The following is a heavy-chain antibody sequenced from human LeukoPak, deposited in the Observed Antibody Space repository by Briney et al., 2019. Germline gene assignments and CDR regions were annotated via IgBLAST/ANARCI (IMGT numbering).Heavy chain of an antibody. V-gene: IGHV3-23*01. CDR3: AKGLRGNYDH. CDR1: GFTFNNYA. D-gene: IGHD1-26*01. CDR2: ITDNGFNT. Sequence: GGSLRLSCAASGFTFNNYAMAWVRQAPEKGLESVSSITDNGFNTYYADSVKGRFTISRDNSKNTLYLQMNSLRAEDTALYYCAKGLRGNYDHWGQGTLVTVSS. J-gene: IGHJ5*02.